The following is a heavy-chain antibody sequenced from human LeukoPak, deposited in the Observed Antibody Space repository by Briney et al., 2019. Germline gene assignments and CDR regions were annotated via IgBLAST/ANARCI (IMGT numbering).Heavy chain of an antibody. D-gene: IGHD1-7*01. CDR1: GLPFTHSG. CDR3: FGITVTDVPY. J-gene: IGHJ4*02. CDR2: IRYDGSNK. Sequence: PGGSLRLSCAASGLPFTHSGMHWVRQAPDGGLEWVAFIRYDGSNKYYADSVKGRFTISRDNSKNALYLQMNSLRGEDTAVYYCFGITVTDVPYWGQGTLVTVSS. V-gene: IGHV3-30*02.